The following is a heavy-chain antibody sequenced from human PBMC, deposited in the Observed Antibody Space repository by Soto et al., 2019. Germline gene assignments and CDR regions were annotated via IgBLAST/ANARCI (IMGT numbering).Heavy chain of an antibody. V-gene: IGHV1-69*01. D-gene: IGHD5-18*01. CDR2: VIPLFDTA. J-gene: IGHJ6*02. CDR1: GGIFTNNA. CDR3: AAGGHNDGYNFYHGMDV. Sequence: QVQVVQSGAEVKKPGSSVKVSCKVSGGIFTNNAISWVRQAPGQGLEWLGGVIPLFDTAYYAQIFRGRLRISVDGATTTAYIELSGLTAADTAVYFCAAGGHNDGYNFYHGMDVLGQGTTVTVS.